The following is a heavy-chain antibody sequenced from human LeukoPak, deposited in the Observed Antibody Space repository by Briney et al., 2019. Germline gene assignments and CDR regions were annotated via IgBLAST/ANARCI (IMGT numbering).Heavy chain of an antibody. J-gene: IGHJ4*02. CDR3: AKDARYSGSYYGYYFDY. D-gene: IGHD1-26*01. CDR1: RFTFANYA. CDR2: ISASGGST. Sequence: PGGSLRLSCAASRFTFANYAMTWVRQAPGKGLEWVSAISASGGSTDNADSVKGRFTISRDNSKNTLYLQMHSLRAEDTAVYYCAKDARYSGSYYGYYFDYWGQGTLATVSS. V-gene: IGHV3-23*01.